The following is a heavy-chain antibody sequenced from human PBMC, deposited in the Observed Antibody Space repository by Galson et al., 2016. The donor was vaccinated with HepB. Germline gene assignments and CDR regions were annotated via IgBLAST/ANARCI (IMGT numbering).Heavy chain of an antibody. CDR2: INAGNGKT. CDR3: AKAMRYYASSGYPSVGMDV. Sequence: SVKVSCKASGYTFRNYAMHWVRQAPGQRLEWMAWINAGNGKTKSSERFKGRVTITRDKSASTAYMELISLRSEDTAEYYWAKAMRYYASSGYPSVGMDVWGQGTTVTVSS. D-gene: IGHD3-22*01. J-gene: IGHJ6*02. CDR1: GYTFRNYA. V-gene: IGHV1-3*01.